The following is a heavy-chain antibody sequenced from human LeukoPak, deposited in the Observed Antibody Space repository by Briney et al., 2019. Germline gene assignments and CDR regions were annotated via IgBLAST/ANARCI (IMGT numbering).Heavy chain of an antibody. D-gene: IGHD4-17*01. CDR1: GGSISSSSYY. CDR2: IYYSGST. V-gene: IGHV4-39*01. CDR3: ARRRVTVTTPLDAFDI. J-gene: IGHJ3*02. Sequence: SETLSLTCTVSGGSISSSSYYWGWIRQPPGKGLEWIESIYYSGSTYYNPSLKSRVTISVETAKNQFSLKLSSVTAADTAVYYCARRRVTVTTPLDAFDIWGQGTMVTVSS.